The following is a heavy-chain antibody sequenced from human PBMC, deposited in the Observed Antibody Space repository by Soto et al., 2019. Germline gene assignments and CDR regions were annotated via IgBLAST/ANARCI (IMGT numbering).Heavy chain of an antibody. CDR3: ARVVQFYDRSGYSFYYFDY. Sequence: TLSLTCTVSGDSINSADYYWIWLRQPPGKGLEWIGYIYYSRSDYYNPSLGRRATITIDTSRNQFSLNLMSVTAADTAVYYCARVVQFYDRSGYSFYYFDYWGQGALVTVSS. CDR2: IYYSRSD. CDR1: GDSINSADYY. D-gene: IGHD3-22*01. V-gene: IGHV4-30-4*01. J-gene: IGHJ4*02.